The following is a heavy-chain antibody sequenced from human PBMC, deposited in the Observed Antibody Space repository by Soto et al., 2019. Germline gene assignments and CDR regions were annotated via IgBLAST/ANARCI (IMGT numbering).Heavy chain of an antibody. J-gene: IGHJ4*02. CDR1: GGSISSSSYY. V-gene: IGHV4-39*01. Sequence: QLQLQESGPGLVKPSETLSLTCTVSGGSISSSSYYWGWIRQPPGKGLEWIGSSYYSGSTYYNPSLKRRVTISVDASQNQFSLKLSSVTAADTAVYYCARLGGPFDYWGQGTLVTVSS. CDR3: ARLGGPFDY. CDR2: SYYSGST. D-gene: IGHD2-15*01.